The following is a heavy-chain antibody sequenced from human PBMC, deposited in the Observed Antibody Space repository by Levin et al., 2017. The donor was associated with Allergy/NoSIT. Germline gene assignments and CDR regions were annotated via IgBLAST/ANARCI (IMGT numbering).Heavy chain of an antibody. V-gene: IGHV3-30*18. CDR1: GFAFSDYG. J-gene: IGHJ4*02. D-gene: IGHD3-10*01. Sequence: GGSLRLSCVASGFAFSDYGMHWVRQAPGKGLEWVAFISYDGNEKNYADSVKGRFSISRDISKNTVYLQMNSLRPEDTAVYYCTKDGDLLLSFGELLRDLFDYWGQGTLVTVSS. CDR3: TKDGDLLLSFGELLRDLFDY. CDR2: ISYDGNEK.